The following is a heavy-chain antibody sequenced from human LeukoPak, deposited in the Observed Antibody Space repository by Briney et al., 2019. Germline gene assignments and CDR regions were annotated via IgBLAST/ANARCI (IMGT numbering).Heavy chain of an antibody. CDR3: AREKGSGWYGIDY. CDR1: GGTFSSYA. J-gene: IGHJ4*02. Sequence: SVKVSCKASGGTFSSYAISWVRQAPGQGLEWMGGIIPIFGTANYAQKFQGRVTITADESTSTVYMELSSLRSEDTAVYYCAREKGSGWYGIDYWGQGTLVTVSS. CDR2: IIPIFGTA. V-gene: IGHV1-69*01. D-gene: IGHD6-19*01.